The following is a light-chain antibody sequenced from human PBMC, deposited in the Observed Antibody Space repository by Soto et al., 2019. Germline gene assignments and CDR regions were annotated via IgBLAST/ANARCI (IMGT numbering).Light chain of an antibody. CDR3: QQYDSSRLT. V-gene: IGKV3-20*01. Sequence: EIVLTQSPGTLSLSSGERATLSCRASQSVNSNYLTWYQQKPGLTPRLLIYGASSRATGIPDRFSGSGSGTDFTLTISRLEPEDFAVYYCQQYDSSRLTFGGGTKVEMK. CDR2: GAS. CDR1: QSVNSNY. J-gene: IGKJ4*01.